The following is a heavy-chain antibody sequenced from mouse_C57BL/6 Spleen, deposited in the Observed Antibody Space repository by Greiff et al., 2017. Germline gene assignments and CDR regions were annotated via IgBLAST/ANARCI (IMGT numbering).Heavy chain of an antibody. J-gene: IGHJ2*01. V-gene: IGHV2-2*01. Sequence: VHLVESGPGLVQPSQSLSITCTVSGFSLTSYGVHWVRQSPGKGLEWLGVIWSGGSTDYNAAFISRLSISKDNSKSQVFFKMNSLQADDTAIYYCARNSNGLYGSYFDYWGQGTTLTVSS. D-gene: IGHD2-1*01. CDR3: ARNSNGLYGSYFDY. CDR1: GFSLTSYG. CDR2: IWSGGST.